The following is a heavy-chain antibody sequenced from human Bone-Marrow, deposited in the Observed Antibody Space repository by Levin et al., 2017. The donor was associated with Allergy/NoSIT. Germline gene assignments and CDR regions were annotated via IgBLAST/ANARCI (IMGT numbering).Heavy chain of an antibody. Sequence: GESLKISCTVSGFTFSIYSINWVRQAPGKGLEWVSSISSSGSDMYYVDSVKGRFSISRDNAKNSLTLQMNSLRAEDTAVYYCARGIIGDVRVAHKEAFDIWGQGTMVSVSS. J-gene: IGHJ3*02. D-gene: IGHD2-8*02. CDR3: ARGIIGDVRVAHKEAFDI. CDR2: ISSSGSDM. CDR1: GFTFSIYS. V-gene: IGHV3-21*01.